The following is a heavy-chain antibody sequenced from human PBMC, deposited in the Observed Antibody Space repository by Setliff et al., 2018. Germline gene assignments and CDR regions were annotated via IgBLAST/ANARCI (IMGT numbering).Heavy chain of an antibody. Sequence: SETLSLTCTVSGGSISSSSYYWGWIRQPPGKGLEWIGSIYYSGSTYYNPSLKSRVTISVDTSKNQFSLKLSSVTAADTAVYYCARTNIAAAGTWYFDYWGQGTLVTVSS. CDR3: ARTNIAAAGTWYFDY. D-gene: IGHD6-13*01. J-gene: IGHJ4*02. CDR2: IYYSGST. CDR1: GGSISSSSYY. V-gene: IGHV4-39*07.